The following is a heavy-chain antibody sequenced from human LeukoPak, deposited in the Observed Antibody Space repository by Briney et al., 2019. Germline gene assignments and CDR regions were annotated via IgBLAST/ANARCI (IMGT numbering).Heavy chain of an antibody. CDR3: ARDRRGAEGYCSSTSCRHYYYYMDV. CDR2: IKKDGSAK. CDR1: GFTFSTYW. D-gene: IGHD2-2*01. Sequence: GGSLRLSCGASGFTFSTYWMGWVRQTPEKGLEWVADIKKDGSAKYYVDSVKGRFTISRDNAKNSLYLQMNSLRAEDTAVYYCARDRRGAEGYCSSTSCRHYYYYMDVWGKGTTVTISS. V-gene: IGHV3-7*03. J-gene: IGHJ6*03.